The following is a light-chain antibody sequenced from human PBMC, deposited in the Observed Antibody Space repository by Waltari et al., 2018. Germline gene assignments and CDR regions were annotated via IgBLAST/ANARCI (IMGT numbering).Light chain of an antibody. CDR2: DKN. CDR1: GSNIGSHS. Sequence: HSVLTQPPSVSASPGQKVTISCPGRGSNIGSHSVSWYQQLPGTTPKVVIYDKNRRRSASPDRFSGSKSGTSATLGITGLQTGDEADYYCGTWDSSLSIGVFGGGTRLTVL. V-gene: IGLV1-51*01. J-gene: IGLJ2*01. CDR3: GTWDSSLSIGV.